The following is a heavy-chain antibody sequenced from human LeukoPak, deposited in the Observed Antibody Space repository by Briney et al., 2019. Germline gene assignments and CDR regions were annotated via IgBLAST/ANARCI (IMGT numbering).Heavy chain of an antibody. Sequence: GGSLRLSCAASGFTFSSYSMNWVRQAPGKGLEWVSSISSSSSYIYYAGSVKGRFTISRDNAKNSVYLQMNSLRTDDTAVYYCAREGGVIIPFDFWGRGTLVTVPS. J-gene: IGHJ4*02. D-gene: IGHD3-10*01. CDR3: AREGGVIIPFDF. CDR2: ISSSSSYI. CDR1: GFTFSSYS. V-gene: IGHV3-21*01.